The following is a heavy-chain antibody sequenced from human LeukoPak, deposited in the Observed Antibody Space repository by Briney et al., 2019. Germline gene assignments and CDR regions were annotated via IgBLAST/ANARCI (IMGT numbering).Heavy chain of an antibody. Sequence: GASVKVSCKASGYTFTSYAMNWVRQAPGQGLEWMGWINTNTGNPTYAQGFTGRFVFSLDTSVSTAYLQISSLKAEDTAVYYCAGVVKIYGDYEGDYYYGMDVWGQGTTVTVSS. CDR1: GYTFTSYA. CDR2: INTNTGNP. J-gene: IGHJ6*02. CDR3: AGVVKIYGDYEGDYYYGMDV. D-gene: IGHD4-17*01. V-gene: IGHV7-4-1*02.